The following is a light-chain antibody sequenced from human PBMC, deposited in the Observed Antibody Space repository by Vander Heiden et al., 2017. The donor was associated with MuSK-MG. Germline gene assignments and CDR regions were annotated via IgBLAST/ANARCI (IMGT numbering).Light chain of an antibody. CDR1: TGSVSADYF. V-gene: IGLV8-61*01. CDR2: TTD. Sequence: QTVVTQEQSFSVSPGGTVTLTCGLSTGSVSADYFPSWYSQTPGQSPRTLIHTTDSRSSGVPCRFSGSILGNKAALTITGAQADDVSDYYCVLYMGNGIWLFGGGTSLTVL. J-gene: IGLJ2*01. CDR3: VLYMGNGIWL.